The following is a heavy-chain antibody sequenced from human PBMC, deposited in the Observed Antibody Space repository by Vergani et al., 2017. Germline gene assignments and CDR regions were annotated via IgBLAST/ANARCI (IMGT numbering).Heavy chain of an antibody. CDR1: GFKFSDHY. D-gene: IGHD1-1*01. CDR3: AKNPGISTTRHYYAMDV. CDR2: ISPGASTV. J-gene: IGHJ6*02. Sequence: LEESGGGSVKPGGSLRLSCAASGFKFSDHYMSWIRQAPGKGLEWVSHISPGASTVSYTASVTGRFTVSRDNDNNSLTLDMTTLGVEDTAFYYCAKNPGISTTRHYYAMDVWGQGTTVTVSS. V-gene: IGHV3-11*04.